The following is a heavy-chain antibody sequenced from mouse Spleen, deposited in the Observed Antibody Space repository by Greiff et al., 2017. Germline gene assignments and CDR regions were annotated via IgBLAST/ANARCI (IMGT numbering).Heavy chain of an antibody. CDR2: ISGGGSYT. CDR1: GFTFSSYG. CDR3: ARGGTGTDWFAY. J-gene: IGHJ3*01. V-gene: IGHV5-9-2*01. D-gene: IGHD4-1*01. Sequence: EVMLVESGGGLVKPGGSLKLSCAASGFTFSSYGMSWVRQTPEKRLEWVATISGGGSYTYYPDSVKGRFTISRDNAKNNLYLQMSSLRSEDTALYYCARGGTGTDWFAYWGQGTLVTVSA.